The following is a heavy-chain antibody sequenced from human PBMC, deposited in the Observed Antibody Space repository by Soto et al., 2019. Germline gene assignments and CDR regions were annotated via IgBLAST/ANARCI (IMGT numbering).Heavy chain of an antibody. D-gene: IGHD3-22*01. CDR3: ARGGAVEYDSSGYYFDY. Sequence: PSETLSLTCTVSGGSVSSGSNYWSWIRQPPGKGLEWIGYIYNSGSTNYNPSLKSRVTISVDTSKNQFSLKLSSVTAADTAVYYCARGGAVEYDSSGYYFDYWGQGTLVTVSS. CDR2: IYNSGST. CDR1: GGSVSSGSNY. V-gene: IGHV4-61*01. J-gene: IGHJ4*02.